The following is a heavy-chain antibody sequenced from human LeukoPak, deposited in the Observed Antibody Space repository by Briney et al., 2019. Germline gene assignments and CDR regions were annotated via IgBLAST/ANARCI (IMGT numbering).Heavy chain of an antibody. J-gene: IGHJ6*03. Sequence: ASVKVSCKASGYTFTGYYMHWVRQAPGQGLEWMGWINPNSGGTNYAQKFQGRVTMTRDTSISTAYMELSRLRSDDTAVYYCARVVWSIAAAGPPSRYYYMDVWGKGTTVTVSS. CDR2: INPNSGGT. CDR3: ARVVWSIAAAGPPSRYYYMDV. CDR1: GYTFTGYY. D-gene: IGHD6-13*01. V-gene: IGHV1-2*02.